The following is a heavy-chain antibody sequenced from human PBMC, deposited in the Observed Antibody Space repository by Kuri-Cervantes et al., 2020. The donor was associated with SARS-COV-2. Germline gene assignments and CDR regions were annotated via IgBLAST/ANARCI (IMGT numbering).Heavy chain of an antibody. CDR3: AKGPVGATGAFDI. CDR2: ISGSGGST. Sequence: GGSLRPSCAASGFTFSSYAMSWVRQAPGKGLEWVSAISGSGGSTYYADSVKGRFTISRDNSKNTLYLQMNSLRAEDTAVYYCAKGPVGATGAFDIWGQGTMVTVSS. V-gene: IGHV3-23*01. D-gene: IGHD1-26*01. J-gene: IGHJ3*02. CDR1: GFTFSSYA.